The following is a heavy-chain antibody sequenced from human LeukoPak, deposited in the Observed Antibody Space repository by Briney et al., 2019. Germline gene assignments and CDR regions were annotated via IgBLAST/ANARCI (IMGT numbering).Heavy chain of an antibody. CDR1: GASISSGSYY. D-gene: IGHD1-1*01. Sequence: PSETLSPTCTVSGASISSGSYYWSWIRQPAGKGLEWIGRMFTSGSTDYNPSLKSRVTISVATSKNQFSLKLSSVTAADTAVYYCTRDNPGMTSTDTWGQGTLVTVSS. V-gene: IGHV4-61*02. CDR3: TRDNPGMTSTDT. J-gene: IGHJ4*02. CDR2: MFTSGST.